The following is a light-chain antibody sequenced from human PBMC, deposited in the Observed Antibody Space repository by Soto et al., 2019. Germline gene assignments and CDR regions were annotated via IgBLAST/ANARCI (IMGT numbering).Light chain of an antibody. V-gene: IGKV3-20*01. CDR1: QRISSTY. CDR2: GAS. CDR3: QQYGGSPLFT. J-gene: IGKJ2*01. Sequence: EIVLTQSPDTLSLSPGERATLSCRASQRISSTYLACYQQKPGQAPRLLIYGASSRATGIPDRFSGSGSGTEFTLTINRLEAEDFAVYYCQQYGGSPLFTFGQGTNLEIK.